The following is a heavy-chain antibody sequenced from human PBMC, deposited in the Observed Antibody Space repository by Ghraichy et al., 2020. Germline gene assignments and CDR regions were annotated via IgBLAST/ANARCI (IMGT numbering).Heavy chain of an antibody. Sequence: SETLSLTCTVSGGSISSSSYHWGWIRQSPGKGLEWIGSIHFSGSTYYNPSLKSRVTISVDTSKKQFSLKLSSVTAADTAVYYCARQGRTPAAGSSGYFDLCGRATLVTVSA. D-gene: IGHD6-13*01. CDR3: ARQGRTPAAGSSGYFDL. CDR1: GGSISSSSYH. J-gene: IGHJ2*01. V-gene: IGHV4-39*01. CDR2: IHFSGST.